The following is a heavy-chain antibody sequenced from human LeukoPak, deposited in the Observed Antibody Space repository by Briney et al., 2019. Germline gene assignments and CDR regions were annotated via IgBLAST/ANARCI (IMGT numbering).Heavy chain of an antibody. CDR3: ARGRWDRRAFDI. D-gene: IGHD1-26*01. CDR1: GFSLSTSGV. Sequence: LVNPTQTLTLTCSFSGFSLSTSGVGVGWIRQPPGKGLEWIGSIYHSGSTYYNPSLKSRVTISVDTSKNQFSLKLSSVTAADTAVYYCARGRWDRRAFDIWGQGTMVTVSS. V-gene: IGHV4-38-2*02. CDR2: IYHSGST. J-gene: IGHJ3*02.